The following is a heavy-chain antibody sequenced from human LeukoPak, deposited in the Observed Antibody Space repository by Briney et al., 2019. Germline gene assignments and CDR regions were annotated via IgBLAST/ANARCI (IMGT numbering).Heavy chain of an antibody. J-gene: IGHJ6*03. D-gene: IGHD1-26*01. CDR3: ARGGGWELGAHYYYYMDV. V-gene: IGHV1-8*03. CDR2: MNPNSGNT. CDR1: GYTFTSYD. Sequence: ASVKVSCKASGYTFTSYDINWVRQATGQGLEWMGWMNPNSGNTGYAQKFQGRVTITRNTSISTAYMELSSLRSEDTAVYYCARGGGWELGAHYYYYMDVWGKGTTVTVSS.